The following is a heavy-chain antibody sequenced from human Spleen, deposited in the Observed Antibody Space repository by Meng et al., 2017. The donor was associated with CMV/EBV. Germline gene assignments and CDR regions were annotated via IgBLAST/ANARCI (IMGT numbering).Heavy chain of an antibody. CDR1: GYTFTNYD. V-gene: IGHV1-8*01. CDR2: INPKRGKT. J-gene: IGHJ4*02. D-gene: IGHD4-11*01. Sequence: KVSCKASGYTFTNYDINWVRQAPGQGLEWMGWINPKRGKTGYAQKFQGRVTMTSDTSTNTVYMELRGLRSDDTAVYYCAKGVDSNFWGQGTLVTVSS. CDR3: AKGVDSNF.